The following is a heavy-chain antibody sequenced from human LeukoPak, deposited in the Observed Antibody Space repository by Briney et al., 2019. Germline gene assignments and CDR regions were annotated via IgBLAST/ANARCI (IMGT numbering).Heavy chain of an antibody. CDR3: AREQQWLDPNFDY. J-gene: IGHJ4*02. D-gene: IGHD6-19*01. V-gene: IGHV4-31*03. Sequence: PSQTLSLTCTVSGGSISSGGYYWSWIRQHPGKGLEWIGYIYYSGSTYYNPSLKSRVTISVDTSKNQFSLKLSSVTAADTAVYYCAREQQWLDPNFDYWGQGTLVTVSS. CDR1: GGSISSGGYY. CDR2: IYYSGST.